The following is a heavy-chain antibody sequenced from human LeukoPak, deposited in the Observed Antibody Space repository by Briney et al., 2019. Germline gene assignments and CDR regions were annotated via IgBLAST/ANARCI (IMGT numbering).Heavy chain of an antibody. D-gene: IGHD3-22*01. CDR1: GFTFSRYA. Sequence: PGKSLRLSCAASGFTFSRYAMHWVRQAPGKGLEWVAVISYHGSNQYYADSMKGRFTISRDNPKSTLYLQMNSLRPEDTAVYYCASDPFDSSGYYPLDYWGQGTLVTVSS. V-gene: IGHV3-30-3*01. CDR2: ISYHGSNQ. J-gene: IGHJ4*02. CDR3: ASDPFDSSGYYPLDY.